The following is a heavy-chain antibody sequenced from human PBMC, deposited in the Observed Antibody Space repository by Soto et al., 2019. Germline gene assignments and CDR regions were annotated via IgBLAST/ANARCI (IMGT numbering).Heavy chain of an antibody. Sequence: ASVKVSCKASGGTFSSYAISWVRQAPGQGLEWTGGINAGNGDTKYSEKFQGRVTITRDTSANTAYMELSSLRSEDTSVYYCARDPGTGAALRAYHFDYWGQGTLVTVSS. CDR3: ARDPGTGAALRAYHFDY. J-gene: IGHJ4*02. CDR1: GGTFSSYA. CDR2: INAGNGDT. V-gene: IGHV1-3*01. D-gene: IGHD1-1*01.